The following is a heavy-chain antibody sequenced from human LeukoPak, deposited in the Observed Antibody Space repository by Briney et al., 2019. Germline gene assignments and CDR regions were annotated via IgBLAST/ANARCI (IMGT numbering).Heavy chain of an antibody. Sequence: RASETLSLTCTVSGVSISDYYWSWLRQSPGNGLEGIRYIYHSGTTNYNPSLKSRVTISVDTSKNQFSLKLSSVTAADTAVYYCARATNYDLWSAYYHHMDVWGKGTTVTVSS. CDR2: IYHSGTT. CDR1: GVSISDYY. J-gene: IGHJ6*04. D-gene: IGHD3-3*01. CDR3: ARATNYDLWSAYYHHMDV. V-gene: IGHV4-59*01.